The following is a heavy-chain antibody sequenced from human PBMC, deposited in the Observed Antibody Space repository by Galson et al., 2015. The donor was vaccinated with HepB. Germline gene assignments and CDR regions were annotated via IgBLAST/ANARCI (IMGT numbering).Heavy chain of an antibody. D-gene: IGHD1-26*01. V-gene: IGHV3-30*04. Sequence: SLRLSCAASGFTFSSYAMHWVRQAPGKGLEWVAVISYDGSNKYYADSVKGRFTISRDNSKNTLYLQMNSLRAEDTAVYYCARSRTSIVGATKGRYFDYWGQGTLVTVSS. CDR1: GFTFSSYA. CDR2: ISYDGSNK. J-gene: IGHJ4*02. CDR3: ARSRTSIVGATKGRYFDY.